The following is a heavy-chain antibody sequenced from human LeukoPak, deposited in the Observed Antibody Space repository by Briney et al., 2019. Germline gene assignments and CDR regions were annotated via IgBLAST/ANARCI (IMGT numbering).Heavy chain of an antibody. D-gene: IGHD1-14*01. CDR1: GLTFDNYA. CDR3: AREPGPGYFDY. J-gene: IGHJ4*02. CDR2: ISHDGSDK. Sequence: PGGSLRLSCVASGLTFDNYAMHWVRQAPGKGLEWVAVISHDGSDKHYTDSVKGRFTISRDNSRNTLYLQMNSLRAEDTAVYYCAREPGPGYFDYWGQGTLVTVSS. V-gene: IGHV3-30-3*01.